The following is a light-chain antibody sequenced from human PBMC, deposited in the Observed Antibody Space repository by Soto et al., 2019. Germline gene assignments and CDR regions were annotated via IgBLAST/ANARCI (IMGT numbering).Light chain of an antibody. CDR2: GTS. J-gene: IGKJ4*01. CDR3: QQYGTSPLT. Sequence: EIVLTQSPGTLSVSPGERTTLSCRASQSVSSSYLAWYQQKPGLAPRLLIYGTSSKATSIPDRVSGSGSGTDFTLSISRLEPEAFAVYFCQQYGTSPLTFGGGTKVEIK. V-gene: IGKV3-20*01. CDR1: QSVSSSY.